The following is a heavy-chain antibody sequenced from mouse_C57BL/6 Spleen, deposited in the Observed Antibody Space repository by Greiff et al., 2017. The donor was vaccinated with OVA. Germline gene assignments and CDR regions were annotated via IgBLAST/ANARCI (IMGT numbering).Heavy chain of an antibody. CDR3: ARNYYGSSYGYAMDY. CDR1: GYTFTSYW. D-gene: IGHD1-1*01. Sequence: VQLQQPGAELVMPGASVKLSCKASGYTFTSYWMHWVKQRPGQGLEWIGEIDPSDSYTNYNQKFKGKSTLTVDKSSSTAYMQLSSLTSEDSAVYYCARNYYGSSYGYAMDYWGQGTSVTVSS. CDR2: IDPSDSYT. J-gene: IGHJ4*01. V-gene: IGHV1-69*01.